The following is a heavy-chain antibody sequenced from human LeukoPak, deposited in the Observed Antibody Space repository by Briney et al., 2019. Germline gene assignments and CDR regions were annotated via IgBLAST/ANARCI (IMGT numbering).Heavy chain of an antibody. J-gene: IGHJ6*02. Sequence: GGSLRLSCAASGFTFSGSAMHWVRQASGKGLEWVGRIRSKANSYATAYAASVKGRFTISRDDSKNTAYLQMNSLRAEDTAVYYCARDKRKTVATDYYYYYGMDVWGQGTTVTVSS. CDR1: GFTFSGSA. V-gene: IGHV3-73*01. D-gene: IGHD4-17*01. CDR3: ARDKRKTVATDYYYYYGMDV. CDR2: IRSKANSYAT.